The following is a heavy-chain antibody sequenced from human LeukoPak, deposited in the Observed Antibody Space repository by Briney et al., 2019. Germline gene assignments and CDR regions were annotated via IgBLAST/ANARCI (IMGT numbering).Heavy chain of an antibody. CDR3: ARHEGRLGSSGWYYVDY. Sequence: SETLSLTCTVSGGSISSSSYYWGWIRQPPGKGLEWIATIYYSGSTYYHPSLKSRVTISVDTSKNQFSLKLSSVTAADTAVYYCARHEGRLGSSGWYYVDYWGQGTLVTVSS. D-gene: IGHD6-19*01. CDR2: IYYSGST. CDR1: GGSISSSSYY. J-gene: IGHJ4*02. V-gene: IGHV4-39*01.